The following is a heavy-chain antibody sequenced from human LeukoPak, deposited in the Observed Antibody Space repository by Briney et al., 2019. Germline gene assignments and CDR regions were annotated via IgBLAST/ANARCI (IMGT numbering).Heavy chain of an antibody. CDR2: ISGSGIST. V-gene: IGHV3-23*01. J-gene: IGHJ5*02. CDR1: QYPFNDYY. D-gene: IGHD3-10*01. Sequence: GGSLRLSCAASQYPFNDYYMSWIRQAPGKGLEWVSGISGSGISTYYAESVKGRFTISRDNSKNTVYLQMNSLRAEDTAVYYCAKEGADLLWFGDNWFDPWGQGTLVTVSS. CDR3: AKEGADLLWFGDNWFDP.